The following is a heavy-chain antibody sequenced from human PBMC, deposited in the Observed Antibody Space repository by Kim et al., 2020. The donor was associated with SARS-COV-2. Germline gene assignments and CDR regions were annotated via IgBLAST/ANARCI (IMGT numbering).Heavy chain of an antibody. CDR2: IYSGGST. CDR3: ARLLRFLEWLRDDAFDI. Sequence: GGSLRLSCAASGFTVSSNYMSWVRQAPGKGLEWVSVIYSGGSTYYADSVKGRFTISRDNSKNTLYLQMNSLRAEDTAVYYCARLLRFLEWLRDDAFDIWGQGTMVTVSS. D-gene: IGHD3-3*01. CDR1: GFTVSSNY. J-gene: IGHJ3*02. V-gene: IGHV3-53*01.